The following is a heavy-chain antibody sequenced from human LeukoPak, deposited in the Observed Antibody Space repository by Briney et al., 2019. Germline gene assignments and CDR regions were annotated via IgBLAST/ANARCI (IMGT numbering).Heavy chain of an antibody. Sequence: SETLSLTCTVSGGSISSDSYYWSWIRQPPGKGLEWIGDMYYSGSTYYNPSLKSRVTISIDTSKNQFSLRLSSVIVADTAVYYCARLGSVVVVPAAFLWGQGTLVTVSS. D-gene: IGHD2-2*01. CDR1: GGSISSDSYY. V-gene: IGHV4-39*01. CDR3: ARLGSVVVVPAAFL. CDR2: MYYSGST. J-gene: IGHJ4*02.